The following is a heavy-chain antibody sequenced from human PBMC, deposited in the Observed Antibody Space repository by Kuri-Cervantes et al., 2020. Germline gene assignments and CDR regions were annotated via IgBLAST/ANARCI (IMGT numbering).Heavy chain of an antibody. CDR1: GFTFSNYG. CDR3: ARVSTNWNHPDY. V-gene: IGHV3-33*08. D-gene: IGHD1-1*01. CDR2: ISYDGSKK. J-gene: IGHJ4*02. Sequence: GESLKISCAASGFTFSNYGMHWVRQAPGKGLEWVAVISYDGSKKDYVDSLKGRFTISRENAKNSLYLQMNSLRAGDTAVYYCARVSTNWNHPDYWGQGTLVTVSS.